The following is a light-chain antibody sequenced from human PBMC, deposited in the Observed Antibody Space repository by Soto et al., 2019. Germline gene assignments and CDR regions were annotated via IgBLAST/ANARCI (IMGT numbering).Light chain of an antibody. CDR2: DVS. J-gene: IGKJ1*01. CDR1: QSISSW. V-gene: IGKV1-5*01. CDR3: QQYSSYST. Sequence: DLPMTQSPSTLSASVGDRVTITCRASQSISSWLAWYQQKPGKAPKLLIYDVSSLEGGVPSRFSGSGSGTEFTLTISSLQPDDFATYYCQQYSSYSTFGQGTKVEI.